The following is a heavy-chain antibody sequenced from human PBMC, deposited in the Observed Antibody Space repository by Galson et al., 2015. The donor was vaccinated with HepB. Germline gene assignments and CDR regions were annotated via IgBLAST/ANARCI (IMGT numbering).Heavy chain of an antibody. CDR1: GFSFSSHE. D-gene: IGHD6-19*01. CDR3: ANIAVATTGDDFDL. V-gene: IGHV3-48*03. CDR2: ISSSGSTI. Sequence: SLRLSCAASGFSFSSHELNWVRQAPGKGLECVSYISSSGSTIHYADSVEGRFTISRDNAKNSLYLQMNSLRVEDTAVYYCANIAVATTGDDFDLWGQGTMVTVSS. J-gene: IGHJ3*01.